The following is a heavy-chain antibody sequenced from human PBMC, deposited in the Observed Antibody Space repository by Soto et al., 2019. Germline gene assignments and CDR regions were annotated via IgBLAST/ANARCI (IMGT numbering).Heavy chain of an antibody. CDR2: IIPIFGRP. D-gene: IGHD4-17*01. CDR3: ARAPYEDYAVPEPNYFDS. Sequence: QVQLVQSGTEVKKPGSSVKVSCKASGGTFSTLAVSWVRQAPGQGLEWMGGIIPIFGRPVYAQKFQGRVTITADESTSIVYMELSSVSSEDTAVYYCARAPYEDYAVPEPNYFDSWGQGTLVTVSS. J-gene: IGHJ4*02. V-gene: IGHV1-69*01. CDR1: GGTFSTLA.